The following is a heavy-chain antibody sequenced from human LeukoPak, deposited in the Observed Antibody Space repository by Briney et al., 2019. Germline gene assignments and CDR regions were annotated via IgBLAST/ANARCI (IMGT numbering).Heavy chain of an antibody. CDR3: AKGVVGVGFDS. Sequence: RGSLRLSCAASGFTLSSYAMNWVRQAPGKGLEWGSAIITSGDSTYYAASVKGRFTISRDNSKNTLYLQMNSLRADDTVVYYCAKGVVGVGFDSWGQGTLVTVSS. J-gene: IGHJ5*01. D-gene: IGHD3-3*01. V-gene: IGHV3-23*01. CDR2: IITSGDST. CDR1: GFTLSSYA.